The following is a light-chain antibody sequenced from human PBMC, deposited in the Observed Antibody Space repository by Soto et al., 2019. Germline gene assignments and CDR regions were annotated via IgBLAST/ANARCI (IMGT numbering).Light chain of an antibody. Sequence: DIVMTQSPVTLSVSPGERFTLSCRASQSVSSNLAWYQQKPGQAPSLLIYGAFTRATGIPARFSGTGSGTEFTLTISSLQSEDFALYYCQQYNDWPLTFGQGTKV. CDR1: QSVSSN. V-gene: IGKV3-15*01. CDR2: GAF. J-gene: IGKJ1*01. CDR3: QQYNDWPLT.